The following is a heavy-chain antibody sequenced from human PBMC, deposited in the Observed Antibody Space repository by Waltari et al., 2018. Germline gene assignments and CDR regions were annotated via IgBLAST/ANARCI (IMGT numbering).Heavy chain of an antibody. J-gene: IGHJ4*02. Sequence: QVQLVESGGGVVQPGGSLRLSCAASGFSFSNYAMLWVRPAPGKGLEWVALITYDGNYKSYADSVKGRFSISRDDSVDRLYLQMNSLRPEDTALYYCAREITGYYPTYWGQGTLVTVSS. CDR1: GFSFSNYA. D-gene: IGHD3-9*01. V-gene: IGHV3-30-3*01. CDR2: ITYDGNYK. CDR3: AREITGYYPTY.